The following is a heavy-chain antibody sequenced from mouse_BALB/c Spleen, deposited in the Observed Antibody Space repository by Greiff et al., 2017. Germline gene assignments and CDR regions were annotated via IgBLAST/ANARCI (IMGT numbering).Heavy chain of an antibody. V-gene: IGHV1-14*01. CDR1: GYTFTSYV. D-gene: IGHD3-3*01. CDR2: INPYNDGT. Sequence: VQLKESGPELVKPGASVKMSCKASGYTFTSYVMHWVKQKPGQGLEWIGYINPYNDGTKYNEKFKGKATLTSDKSSSTAYMELSSLTSEDSAVYYCARRGTAPYYYAMDYWGQGTSVTVSS. J-gene: IGHJ4*01. CDR3: ARRGTAPYYYAMDY.